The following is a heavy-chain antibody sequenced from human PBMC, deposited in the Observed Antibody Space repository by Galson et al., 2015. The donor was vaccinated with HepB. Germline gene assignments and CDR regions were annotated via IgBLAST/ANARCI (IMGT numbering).Heavy chain of an antibody. Sequence: SLRLSCAASGFTFSSYAMHWVRQAPGKGLEYVSAISSNGGSTYYADSVKGRFTISRDNSKNTLYLQMSSLRAEDTAVYYCVKESLAFVEMATTFDYWGQGTLVTVSS. CDR2: ISSNGGST. V-gene: IGHV3-64D*06. CDR3: VKESLAFVEMATTFDY. CDR1: GFTFSSYA. D-gene: IGHD5-24*01. J-gene: IGHJ4*02.